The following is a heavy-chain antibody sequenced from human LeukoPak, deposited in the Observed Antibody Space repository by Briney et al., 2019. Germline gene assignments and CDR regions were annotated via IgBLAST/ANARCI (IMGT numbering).Heavy chain of an antibody. J-gene: IGHJ4*02. CDR2: IYSGGSA. CDR3: ANLMSGSYFDY. D-gene: IGHD1-26*01. CDR1: GFTVRSNY. Sequence: GGSLRLSCAASGFTVRSNYMSWVRQAPGKGLEWVSVIYSGGSAYYADSVKGRFTISRDNSKNTLYLQMNSLRAEDTAVYYCANLMSGSYFDYWGQGTLVTVSS. V-gene: IGHV3-66*01.